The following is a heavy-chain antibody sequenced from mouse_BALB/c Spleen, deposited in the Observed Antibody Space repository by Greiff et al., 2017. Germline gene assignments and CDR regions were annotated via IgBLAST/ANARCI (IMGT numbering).Heavy chain of an antibody. D-gene: IGHD2-1*01. J-gene: IGHJ4*01. CDR2: IDPANGNT. CDR3: ARWGGKGAMDY. CDR1: GFNIKDTY. V-gene: IGHV14-3*02. Sequence: EVMLVESGAELVKPGASVMLSCTASGFNIKDTYMHWVKQRPEQGLEWIGRIDPANGNTKYDPKFQGKATITADTSSNTAYLQLSSLTSEDTAVYYCARWGGKGAMDYWGQGTSVTVSS.